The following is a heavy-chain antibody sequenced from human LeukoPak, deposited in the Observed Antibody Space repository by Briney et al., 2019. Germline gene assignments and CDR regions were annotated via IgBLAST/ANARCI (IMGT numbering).Heavy chain of an antibody. J-gene: IGHJ6*02. CDR3: ARGPSGFYYGSGSPFYGMDV. V-gene: IGHV4-59*12. Sequence: SETLSLTCTVSGGSISSYYWSWIRQPPGKGLEWIGYIYYSGSTNYNPSLKSRVTTSVDTSKNQFSLKLSSVTAADTAVYYCARGPSGFYYGSGSPFYGMDVWGQGTTVTVSS. CDR2: IYYSGST. CDR1: GGSISSYY. D-gene: IGHD3-10*01.